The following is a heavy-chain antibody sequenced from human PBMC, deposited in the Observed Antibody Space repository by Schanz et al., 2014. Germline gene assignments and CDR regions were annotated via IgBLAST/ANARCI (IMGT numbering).Heavy chain of an antibody. CDR3: AKEESPPSLVDY. CDR1: GFTFSSYT. J-gene: IGHJ4*02. Sequence: QVQLVESGGGVVQPGRSLRLSCAASGFTFSSYTMHWVRQAPGTGLEWVAVIWYDGIHRYYTDSVKGRFTVSRDNSKNAVYLQMNSLRAEDTAVYYCAKEESPPSLVDYWGQGTLVTVSS. V-gene: IGHV3-30*04. CDR2: IWYDGIHR.